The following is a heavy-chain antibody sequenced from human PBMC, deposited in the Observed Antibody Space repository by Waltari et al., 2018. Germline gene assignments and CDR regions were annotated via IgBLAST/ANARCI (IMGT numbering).Heavy chain of an antibody. CDR3: ARVPNCSSTSCYENWFDP. D-gene: IGHD2-2*01. V-gene: IGHV4-39*07. Sequence: PGLVKPSETLSLTCTVSGGSISSSSYYWGWIRQPPGKGLEWIGSIYYSGSTYYNPSLKSRVTISVDTSKNQFSLKLSSVTAADTAVYYCARVPNCSSTSCYENWFDPWGQGTLVTVSS. CDR2: IYYSGST. J-gene: IGHJ5*02. CDR1: GGSISSSSYY.